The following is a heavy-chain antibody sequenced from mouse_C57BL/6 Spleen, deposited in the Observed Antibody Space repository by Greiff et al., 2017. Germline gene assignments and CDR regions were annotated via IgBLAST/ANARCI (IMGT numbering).Heavy chain of an antibody. CDR2: ISGGGGNT. J-gene: IGHJ4*01. CDR1: GFTFSSYT. CDR3: ASGPDAMDY. V-gene: IGHV5-9*01. Sequence: EVQLVESGGGLVKPGGSLKLSCAASGFTFSSYTMSWVRQTPEKRLEWVATISGGGGNTYYPDSVKGRFTISRDNAKNTLYLQMSSLRSEDTALYYCASGPDAMDYWGQGTSVTVSS.